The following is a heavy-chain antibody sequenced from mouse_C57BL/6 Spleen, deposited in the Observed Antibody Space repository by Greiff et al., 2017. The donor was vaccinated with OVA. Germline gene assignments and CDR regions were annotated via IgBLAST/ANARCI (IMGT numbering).Heavy chain of an antibody. D-gene: IGHD1-1*01. J-gene: IGHJ2*01. CDR3: ARGGGCSYVSY. CDR2: ISDGGSYT. CDR1: GFTFSSYA. Sequence: EVKLQESGGGLVKPGGSLKLSCAASGFTFSSYAMSWVRQTPEKRLEWVATISDGGSYTYYPDNVKGRFTISRDNAKNNLYLQMSHLKSEDTAMYYCARGGGCSYVSYWGQGTTLTVSS. V-gene: IGHV5-4*03.